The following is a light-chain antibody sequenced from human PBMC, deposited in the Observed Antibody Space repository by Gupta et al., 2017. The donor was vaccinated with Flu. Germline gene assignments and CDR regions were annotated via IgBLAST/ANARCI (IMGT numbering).Light chain of an antibody. CDR1: QSVEHF. CDR2: DAS. V-gene: IGKV3-11*01. Sequence: DRATLSCRASQSVEHFLAWYQQKPGQAPRLLIYDASNRATGIPARFSGSGSGTDFTLTISSVEPEDVAVYYCQQRRNWPPLTFGGGTKVEIK. J-gene: IGKJ4*01. CDR3: QQRRNWPPLT.